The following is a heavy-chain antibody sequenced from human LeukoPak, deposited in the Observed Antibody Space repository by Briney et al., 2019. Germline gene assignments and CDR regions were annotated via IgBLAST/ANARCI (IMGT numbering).Heavy chain of an antibody. D-gene: IGHD5-18*01. Sequence: ASVKVSCKASGYTFTGYYMHWVRQAPGQGLEWMGWINPNSDGTNYAQKFQGRVTMTRDTSISTAYMELSRLRSDDTAVYYCASTWIQLGISAWGQGTLVTVSS. V-gene: IGHV1-2*02. CDR1: GYTFTGYY. CDR3: ASTWIQLGISA. CDR2: INPNSDGT. J-gene: IGHJ4*02.